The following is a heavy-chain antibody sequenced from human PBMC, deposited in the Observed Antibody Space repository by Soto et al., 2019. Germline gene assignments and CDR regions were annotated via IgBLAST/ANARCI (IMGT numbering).Heavy chain of an antibody. CDR3: ARGNGMILAVQGDAPDKYYLDS. Sequence: SETLSLTCTVYGGSFSGYYWILIRHPPCKWREWIVEINHSGSINYNPSLKSRVTLSVDTSKNQFSLKLRSVTAADTATYYCARGNGMILAVQGDAPDKYYLDSWSQGTLVTVSS. CDR2: INHSGSI. D-gene: IGHD3-22*01. V-gene: IGHV4-34*01. CDR1: GGSFSGYY. J-gene: IGHJ4*02.